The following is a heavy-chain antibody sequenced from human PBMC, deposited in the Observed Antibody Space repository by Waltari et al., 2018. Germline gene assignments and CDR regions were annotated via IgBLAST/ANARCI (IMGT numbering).Heavy chain of an antibody. D-gene: IGHD4-17*01. CDR3: ARHMTTVTMSSFDY. J-gene: IGHJ4*02. Sequence: QVQLQESGPGLVKPSETLSLTCTVSGGSISSYYWSWIRQPPGKGLEWIGSITHSGSAYYNPALRSRVTLLVDTSKNQFSLRVNSVTAADMALYYCARHMTTVTMSSFDYWGQGALVTVSS. CDR1: GGSISSYY. V-gene: IGHV4-59*08. CDR2: ITHSGSA.